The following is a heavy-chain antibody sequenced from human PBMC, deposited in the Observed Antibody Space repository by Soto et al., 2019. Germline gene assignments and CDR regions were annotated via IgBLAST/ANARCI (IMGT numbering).Heavy chain of an antibody. CDR3: ARARITMVREVIKYNMDV. J-gene: IGHJ6*02. CDR1: GGSISSYY. D-gene: IGHD3-10*01. V-gene: IGHV4-59*01. Sequence: QVQLQESGPGLVKPSETLSLTCTVSGGSISSYYWSWIRRPPGKGLEWIGYIYNSGSTHSNPSLQSRVTISVDTSKHQFSLKLSSVTAADTGIYYCARARITMVREVIKYNMDVWGQGTTVIVSS. CDR2: IYNSGST.